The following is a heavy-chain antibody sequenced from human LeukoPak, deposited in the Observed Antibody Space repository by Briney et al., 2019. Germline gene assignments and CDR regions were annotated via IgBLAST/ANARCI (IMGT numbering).Heavy chain of an antibody. CDR2: ISAYNGNT. D-gene: IGHD1-7*01. CDR1: GYTFTSYG. Sequence: GASVRLSCKASGYTFTSYGIGWVRQTPEQGLEWMGWISAYNGNTNYTQTLQGRVTITTDTSTSTAYLELSSLTSDDTAVYYCARRRGTKGYYYYKYGQGKRVTVSVCS. CDR3: ARRRGTKGYYYYKYG. J-gene: IGHJ6*03. V-gene: IGHV1-18*01.